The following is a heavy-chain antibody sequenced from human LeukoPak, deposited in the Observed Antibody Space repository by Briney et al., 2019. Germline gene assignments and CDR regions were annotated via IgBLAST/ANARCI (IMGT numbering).Heavy chain of an antibody. J-gene: IGHJ4*02. V-gene: IGHV1-2*02. CDR3: AWDKGDDFWSGYSYSFDY. Sequence: GASVKVSCKASGYIFTDYYMHWVRQAPGQGLEWMGWINPNSGGTNYAQKFQGRVTMTRDTSISTAYMELSRLRSDDTAVYYCAWDKGDDFWSGYSYSFDYWGQGTLVTVSS. CDR1: GYIFTDYY. D-gene: IGHD3-3*01. CDR2: INPNSGGT.